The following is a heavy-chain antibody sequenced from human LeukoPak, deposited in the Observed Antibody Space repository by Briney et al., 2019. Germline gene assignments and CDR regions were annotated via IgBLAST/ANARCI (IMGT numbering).Heavy chain of an antibody. CDR1: GXTFSSYG. V-gene: IGHV3-33*01. CDR3: ARDPRAMIVVALDY. CDR2: IWYDGSNK. Sequence: QPGRSLRLSFAASGXTFSSYGMHWVRQAPGKGLEWVAVIWYDGSNKYYADSVKGRFTISRDNSKNTLYLQMNSLRAEDTAVYYCARDPRAMIVVALDYWGQGTLVTVSS. D-gene: IGHD3-22*01. J-gene: IGHJ4*02.